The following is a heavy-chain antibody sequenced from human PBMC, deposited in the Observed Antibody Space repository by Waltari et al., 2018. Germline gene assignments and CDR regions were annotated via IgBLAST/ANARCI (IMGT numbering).Heavy chain of an antibody. CDR2: IDSTETYM. Sequence: EVQLVASGGDLVQPGGSLRLSCAASGFTFSGSSMNWVRQTPGKGLEWIAYIDSTETYMYYTDSLKGRFTIARDNAKKTLFLQLTSLRVEDTALYYCARDGRDFNYYGYYFDLWGQGTMVTVSS. D-gene: IGHD2-15*01. V-gene: IGHV3-21*05. CDR1: GFTFSGSS. CDR3: ARDGRDFNYYGYYFDL. J-gene: IGHJ4*02.